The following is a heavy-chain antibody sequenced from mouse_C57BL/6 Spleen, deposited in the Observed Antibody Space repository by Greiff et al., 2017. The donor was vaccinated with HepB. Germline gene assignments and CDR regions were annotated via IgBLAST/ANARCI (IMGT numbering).Heavy chain of an antibody. CDR3: ARDEHDDSSSYGYFDV. V-gene: IGHV5-4*01. D-gene: IGHD1-1*01. J-gene: IGHJ1*03. CDR2: ISDGGSYT. CDR1: GFTFSSYA. Sequence: VQLKESGGGLVKPGGSLKLSCAASGFTFSSYAMSWVRQTPEKRLEWVATISDGGSYTYYPDNVKGRFTISRDNAKNNLYLQMSHLKSEDTAMYYCARDEHDDSSSYGYFDVWGTGTTVTVSS.